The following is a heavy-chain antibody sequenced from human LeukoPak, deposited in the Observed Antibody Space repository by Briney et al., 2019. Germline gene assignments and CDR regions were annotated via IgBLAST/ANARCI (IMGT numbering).Heavy chain of an antibody. CDR1: GGSFSGYY. CDR3: AREGGLLNAFDI. D-gene: IGHD2-15*01. V-gene: IGHV4-34*01. Sequence: SETLSLTCAVYGGSFSGYYWSWIRQPPGKGLEWIGEINHSGSTNYNPSLKSRVTISVDTSKNQFSLKLSSVTAADTAVYYCAREGGLLNAFDIWGQGTMVTVSS. CDR2: INHSGST. J-gene: IGHJ3*02.